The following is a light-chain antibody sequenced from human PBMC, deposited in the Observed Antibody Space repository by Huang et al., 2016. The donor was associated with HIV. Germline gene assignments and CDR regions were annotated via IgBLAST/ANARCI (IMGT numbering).Light chain of an antibody. CDR1: QSVSTN. CDR3: QQHNDWPRT. Sequence: EIVMTQSPATLSVSPGGRATLSCRASQSVSTNLAWYQHKPGQPPRLLMYGASTRATGIPDRFSGSGSGTDFTLTITSLQSEDLAVYYCQQHNDWPRTFGQGTKVEI. CDR2: GAS. J-gene: IGKJ1*01. V-gene: IGKV3-15*01.